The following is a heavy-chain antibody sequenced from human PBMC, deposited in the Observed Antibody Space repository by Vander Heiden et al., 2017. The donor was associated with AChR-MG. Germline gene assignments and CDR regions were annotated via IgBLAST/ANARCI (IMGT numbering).Heavy chain of an antibody. CDR2: LADGGYNT. CDR1: GFPLSNSD. J-gene: IGHJ4*02. V-gene: IGHV3-23*01. CDR3: AKAQGGVRGVKNFDS. Sequence: EVQLLESGGALVQSGGSLRLSRAASGFPLSNSDMSWVRRAPGKGLEWVSALADGGYNTYYTDSVKGRFTISRDMSKNTLYLRMNSLRAEDSAIYYCAKAQGGVRGVKNFDSWGPGTQVTVSS. D-gene: IGHD3-10*01.